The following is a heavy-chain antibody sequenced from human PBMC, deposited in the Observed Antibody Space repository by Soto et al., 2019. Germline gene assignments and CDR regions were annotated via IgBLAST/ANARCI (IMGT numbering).Heavy chain of an antibody. CDR2: INHSGST. CDR1: GGSFSGYY. Sequence: QVQLQQWGAGLLKPSATLSLTCAVYGGSFSGYYWSWIRQPPGKGLEWIGEINHSGSTNYNPSLKSRVTISVDTSKNQFSLKLSSVTAADTAVYYCARGRRWYYDSSGIDYWGQGTLVTVSS. V-gene: IGHV4-34*01. D-gene: IGHD3-22*01. J-gene: IGHJ4*02. CDR3: ARGRRWYYDSSGIDY.